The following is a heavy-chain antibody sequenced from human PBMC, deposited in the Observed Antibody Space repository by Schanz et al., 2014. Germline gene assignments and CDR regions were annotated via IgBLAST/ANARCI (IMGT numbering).Heavy chain of an antibody. D-gene: IGHD6-13*01. Sequence: QVQLVESGGGVVQPGRSLRLSCVASGFTFSSYAMHWVRQAPGKGLEWVAVISFDGNNKNYADSVKGRFTISRDSSKNTIYLQMNRLGGDDTAVYYCARADYSSSWNGFDNWGQGTMVTVSS. V-gene: IGHV3-30*04. J-gene: IGHJ3*02. CDR3: ARADYSSSWNGFDN. CDR1: GFTFSSYA. CDR2: ISFDGNNK.